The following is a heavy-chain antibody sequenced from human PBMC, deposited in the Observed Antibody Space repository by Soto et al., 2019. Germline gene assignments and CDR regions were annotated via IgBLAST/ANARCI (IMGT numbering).Heavy chain of an antibody. CDR2: IWYDGSNK. V-gene: IGHV3-33*01. CDR3: ARYMTTVPPDAFDI. D-gene: IGHD4-17*01. CDR1: GFPFSSFG. Sequence: PGGSLRLSCAASGFPFSSFGMHWVRQAPGKGLEWVAVIWYDGSNKYYADSVKGRFTISRDNSKNTLYLQMNSLRAEDTAVYYCARYMTTVPPDAFDIWGQGTMVTVSS. J-gene: IGHJ3*02.